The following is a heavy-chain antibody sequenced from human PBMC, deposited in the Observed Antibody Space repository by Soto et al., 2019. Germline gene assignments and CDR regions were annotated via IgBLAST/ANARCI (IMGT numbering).Heavy chain of an antibody. CDR3: AKRFLEWLLYPLDY. CDR2: ISGSGGST. V-gene: IGHV3-23*01. D-gene: IGHD3-3*01. Sequence: GGSLRLSCAASGFTFSSYAMSWVRQAPGKGLEWVSAISGSGGSTYYADSVKGRFTISRDNSKNTLYLQMNSLRAEDTAVYCCAKRFLEWLLYPLDYWGQGTLVTVSS. J-gene: IGHJ4*02. CDR1: GFTFSSYA.